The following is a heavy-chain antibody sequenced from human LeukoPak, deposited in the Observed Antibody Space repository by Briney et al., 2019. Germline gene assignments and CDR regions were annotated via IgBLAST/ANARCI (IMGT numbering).Heavy chain of an antibody. D-gene: IGHD3-10*01. Sequence: SETLSLTCTVSGGSISSYYWSWIRQPPGKGLEWIGYIYYSGSTNYNPSLESRVTISVDTSKNQFSLKLSSVTAADTAVYYCARVRSRRFGESPFDYWGQGTLVTVSS. CDR1: GGSISSYY. CDR2: IYYSGST. V-gene: IGHV4-59*01. CDR3: ARVRSRRFGESPFDY. J-gene: IGHJ4*02.